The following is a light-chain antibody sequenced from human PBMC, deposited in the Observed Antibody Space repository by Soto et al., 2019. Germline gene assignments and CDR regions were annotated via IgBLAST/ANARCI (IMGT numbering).Light chain of an antibody. CDR3: CSYAGSYTWV. Sequence: QSALTQPRSVSGSPGQSVTISCTGTTSDVGAYNYVSWYQHHPGKAPKVLIYDVSKWPSGVPDRFSGSKSGNTASLTISGLQAEDEADYYCCSYAGSYTWVFGGGTKLTVL. CDR2: DVS. J-gene: IGLJ3*02. CDR1: TSDVGAYNY. V-gene: IGLV2-11*01.